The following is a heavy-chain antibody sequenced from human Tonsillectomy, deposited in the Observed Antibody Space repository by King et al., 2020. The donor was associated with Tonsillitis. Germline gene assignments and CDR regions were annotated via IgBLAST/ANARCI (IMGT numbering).Heavy chain of an antibody. V-gene: IGHV4-34*01. CDR3: ARGRYYGSGSYGAFDI. J-gene: IGHJ3*02. D-gene: IGHD3-10*01. CDR2: IKHSGST. Sequence: VQLQQWGAGLLKPSETLSLTCAVYGGSFSGYYWSWIRQPPGKGLEWIGEIKHSGSTNYNPSLKSRVTISVDTSKNQFSLKLSSVTAADTAVYYCARGRYYGSGSYGAFDIWGQGTMVTVSS. CDR1: GGSFSGYY.